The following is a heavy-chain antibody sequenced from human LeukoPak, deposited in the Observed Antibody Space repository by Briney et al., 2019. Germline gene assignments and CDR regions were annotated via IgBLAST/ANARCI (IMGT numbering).Heavy chain of an antibody. CDR1: GFTFSRYW. V-gene: IGHV3-7*05. Sequence: GGSLRLSCAASGFTFSRYWMSWVRQAPGKGLEWVANINQDGTQKYYVDSVKGRFTISRDNAKNSLSLQMNSMRAEDTAVYYCARDWDYYDNSGYYFEYWGQGTLVTVSS. CDR3: ARDWDYYDNSGYYFEY. J-gene: IGHJ4*02. D-gene: IGHD3-22*01. CDR2: INQDGTQK.